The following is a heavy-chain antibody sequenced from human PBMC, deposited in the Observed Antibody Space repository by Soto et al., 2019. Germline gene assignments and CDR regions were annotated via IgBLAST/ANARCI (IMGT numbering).Heavy chain of an antibody. CDR2: ISGSGGST. J-gene: IGHJ5*02. Sequence: EVQLLESGGGLVQPGGSLRLSCAASGFTFSSYARSWVRQAPGKGLEWVSAISGSGGSTYYADSVKGRFTISRDNSKNTLYLQMNSLRAEDTAVYYCAKDLAAGPKRNWFDPWGQGTLVTVSS. D-gene: IGHD6-25*01. CDR1: GFTFSSYA. V-gene: IGHV3-23*01. CDR3: AKDLAAGPKRNWFDP.